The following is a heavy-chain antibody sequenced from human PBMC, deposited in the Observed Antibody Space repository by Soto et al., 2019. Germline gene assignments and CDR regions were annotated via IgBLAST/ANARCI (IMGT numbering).Heavy chain of an antibody. CDR1: GGSISSGDYY. V-gene: IGHV4-30-4*01. J-gene: IGHJ6*02. Sequence: QVQLQESGPGLVKPSQTLSLTCTVSGGSISSGDYYWSWIRQPPGKGLEWIGYIYYSGSTYYNPALKSRVTLSVDTSKNQFSLKLSSVTAADTAVYYCARDRGIVLVPAASDYYYGMDVWGQGTTVTVSS. CDR2: IYYSGST. D-gene: IGHD2-2*01. CDR3: ARDRGIVLVPAASDYYYGMDV.